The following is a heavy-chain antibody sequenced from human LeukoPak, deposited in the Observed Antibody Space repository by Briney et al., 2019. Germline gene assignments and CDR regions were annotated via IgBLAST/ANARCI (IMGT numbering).Heavy chain of an antibody. D-gene: IGHD6-19*01. J-gene: IGHJ4*02. CDR2: ISSSSSGYT. CDR1: GFTFSGYY. Sequence: PGGSLRLSCAASGFTFSGYYMSWIRQAPGKGLEWVSCISSSSSGYTNDADSGKGRFTISRDNAKNSLYLQMDRLRAEDTAVYYCARDRGAVAATWFDYWGQGTLVTVSS. CDR3: ARDRGAVAATWFDY. V-gene: IGHV3-11*05.